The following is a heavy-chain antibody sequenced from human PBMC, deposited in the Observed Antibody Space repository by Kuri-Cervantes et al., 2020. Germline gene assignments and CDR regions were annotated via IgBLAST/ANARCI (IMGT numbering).Heavy chain of an antibody. J-gene: IGHJ6*02. CDR3: AREMATITPGMDV. D-gene: IGHD5-24*01. CDR1: GFTLSSYW. V-gene: IGHV3-7*01. CDR2: IKQDGSEK. Sequence: GESLKISCAASGFTLSSYWISWVRQAPGKGREWVANIKQDGSEKYYVASVKGRFTISRDNAKNSRYLQMNSLRAEDTAVYYCAREMATITPGMDVWGQGTTVTVSS.